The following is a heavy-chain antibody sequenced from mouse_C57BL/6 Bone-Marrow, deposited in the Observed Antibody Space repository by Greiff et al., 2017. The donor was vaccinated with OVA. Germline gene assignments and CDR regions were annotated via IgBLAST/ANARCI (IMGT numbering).Heavy chain of an antibody. CDR1: GFSFNTYA. J-gene: IGHJ4*01. CDR2: IRSKSNNYAT. Sequence: EVHLVESGGGLVQPKGSLKLSCAASGFSFNTYAMNWVRQAPGKGLEWVARIRSKSNNYATYYADSVKDRFTISRDDSESMLYLQMNNLKTEDTAMYYCVREGSSYSYYAMDYWGQGTSVTVSS. CDR3: VREGSSYSYYAMDY. V-gene: IGHV10-1*01. D-gene: IGHD1-1*01.